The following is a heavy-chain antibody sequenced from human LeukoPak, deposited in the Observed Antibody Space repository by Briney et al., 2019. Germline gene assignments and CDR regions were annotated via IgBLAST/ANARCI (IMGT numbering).Heavy chain of an antibody. V-gene: IGHV4-30-4*01. J-gene: IGHJ5*02. Sequence: PSETLSLTCTVSGGSISSGDYYWSWIRQPPGKGLEWIGYIYYSGSTYYNPSLKSRVTISVDTSKNQFSLKLSSVTAADTAVYYCARDGSLGYCSSTSCYAGFPFDPWGQGTLVTVSS. CDR3: ARDGSLGYCSSTSCYAGFPFDP. CDR1: GGSISSGDYY. CDR2: IYYSGST. D-gene: IGHD2-2*01.